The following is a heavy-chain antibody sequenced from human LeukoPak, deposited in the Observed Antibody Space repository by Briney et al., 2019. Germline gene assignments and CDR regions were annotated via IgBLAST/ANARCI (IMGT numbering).Heavy chain of an antibody. Sequence: GGSLRLSCAASGFTFSSYSMNWVRQAPGEGLEWVSAISGSGGSTYYADSVKGRFTISRDNSKNTLYLEMNSLRAEDTAVYYCAKTPYYDFWSGYYLALEYWGQGTLVTVSS. J-gene: IGHJ4*02. CDR1: GFTFSSYS. CDR3: AKTPYYDFWSGYYLALEY. D-gene: IGHD3-3*01. CDR2: ISGSGGST. V-gene: IGHV3-23*01.